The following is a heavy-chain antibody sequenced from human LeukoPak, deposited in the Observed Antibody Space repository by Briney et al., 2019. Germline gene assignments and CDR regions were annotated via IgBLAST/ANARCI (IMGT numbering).Heavy chain of an antibody. J-gene: IGHJ4*02. CDR3: ARDPSYDFWSGLSASDY. CDR2: ISSSSSYI. D-gene: IGHD3-3*01. V-gene: IGHV3-21*01. CDR1: GFTFSSYS. Sequence: PGGSLRLSCAASGFTFSSYSMNWVRQAPGKGLEWVSSISSSSSYIYYADSVKGRFTTSRDNAKNSLYLQMNSLRAEDTAVYYCARDPSYDFWSGLSASDYWGQGTLVTVSS.